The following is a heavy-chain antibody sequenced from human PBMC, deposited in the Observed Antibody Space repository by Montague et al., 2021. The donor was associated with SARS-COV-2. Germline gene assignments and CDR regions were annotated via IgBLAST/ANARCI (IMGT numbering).Heavy chain of an antibody. Sequence: SLRLSCAASGFTFSSYSMNWVRQAPGKGLEWVSSISSSSSYIYYADSVKGRFTISRDNAKNSLYLQMNSLRAEDTAVYYCAGDTYYYDSSGYYPAVWDYWGQGTLVTVSS. V-gene: IGHV3-21*01. CDR2: ISSSSSYI. J-gene: IGHJ4*02. CDR1: GFTFSSYS. D-gene: IGHD3-22*01. CDR3: AGDTYYYDSSGYYPAVWDY.